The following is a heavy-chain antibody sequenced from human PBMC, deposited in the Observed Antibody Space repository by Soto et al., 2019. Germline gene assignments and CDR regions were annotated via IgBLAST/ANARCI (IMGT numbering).Heavy chain of an antibody. Sequence: QVRLVESGGGVVQPGRSLRLSCAASGFTFSSYGMHWVRQSPGKGLEWVAFISYDGSNKYYADSVKGRFTISRDNSKNTLYLQTNSLRAEDTAVYYCAKESYYGSGPIYGMDVWGQGTTVTVSS. V-gene: IGHV3-30*18. CDR1: GFTFSSYG. J-gene: IGHJ6*02. D-gene: IGHD3-10*01. CDR2: ISYDGSNK. CDR3: AKESYYGSGPIYGMDV.